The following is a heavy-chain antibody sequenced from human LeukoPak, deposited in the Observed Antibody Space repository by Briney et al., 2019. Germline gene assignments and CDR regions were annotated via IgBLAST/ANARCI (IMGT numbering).Heavy chain of an antibody. CDR2: IYHSGST. CDR1: GGSISSSSYY. CDR3: ARGDYYDSSGPSPSFDY. J-gene: IGHJ4*02. Sequence: PSETLSLTCTVSGGSISSSSYYWGWIRQPPGKGLEWIGEIYHSGSTNYNPSLKSRVTISVDKSKNQFSLKLSSVTAADTAVYYCARGDYYDSSGPSPSFDYWGQGTLVTVSS. V-gene: IGHV4-39*07. D-gene: IGHD3-22*01.